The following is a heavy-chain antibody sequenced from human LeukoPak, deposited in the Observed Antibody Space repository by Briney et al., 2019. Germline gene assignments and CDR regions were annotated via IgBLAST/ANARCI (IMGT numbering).Heavy chain of an antibody. D-gene: IGHD2-2*01. CDR3: AREAGAAMRYYYYYYMDV. CDR2: INWNGGST. CDR1: GFTFDDYG. J-gene: IGHJ6*03. V-gene: IGHV3-20*04. Sequence: GGSLRLSCAASGFTFDDYGMSWVRQAPGKGLEWVSGINWNGGSTGYADSVKGRFTISRDNAKNSLYLQMNSLRAEDTALYYCAREAGAAMRYYYYYYMDVWGKGTTVTVSS.